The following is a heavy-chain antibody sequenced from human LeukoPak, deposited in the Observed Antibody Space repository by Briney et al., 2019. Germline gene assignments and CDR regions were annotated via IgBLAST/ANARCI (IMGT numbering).Heavy chain of an antibody. V-gene: IGHV1-8*01. CDR2: MKPNSGNT. CDR3: ARVAYSSSWDYYFDY. Sequence: SVEVSSYAAEYTFTSYDSNWVVLPTRQGLEWYGWMKPNSGNTGYEQKFQGRVTMTRNTSISTAYMELSSLRSEDTAVYYCARVAYSSSWDYYFDYWGQGTLVTVSS. J-gene: IGHJ4*02. CDR1: EYTFTSYD. D-gene: IGHD6-13*01.